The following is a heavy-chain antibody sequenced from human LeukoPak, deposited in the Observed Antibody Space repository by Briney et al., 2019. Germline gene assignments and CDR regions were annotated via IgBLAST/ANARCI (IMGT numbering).Heavy chain of an antibody. CDR3: ARDGSGTLEGYFDY. CDR1: GFTFSSYW. D-gene: IGHD2-15*01. J-gene: IGHJ4*02. CDR2: IKQDGSEK. Sequence: PGGSLRLSCAASGFTFSSYWMSWVRQAPGKGLEWVANIKQDGSEKYYVDSVKGRFTISRDNAKNSLYLQMNSLRAEDTAVYYCARDGSGTLEGYFDYWGQGTLVTVSS. V-gene: IGHV3-7*01.